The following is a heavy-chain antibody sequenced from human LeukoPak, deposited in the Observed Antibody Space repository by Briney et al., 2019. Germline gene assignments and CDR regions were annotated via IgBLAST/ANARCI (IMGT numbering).Heavy chain of an antibody. CDR2: IYYSGST. J-gene: IGHJ4*02. Sequence: SETLSLTCTVSGGSISSYYWSWIQQPPGKRLERIGHIYYSGSTNYNPSLKSRVTISVDTSKNQFSLKLSSVTAADTAVYYCASRSSIWSGYQDTLYYFDSWGQGTLVTVSS. CDR3: ASRSSIWSGYQDTLYYFDS. D-gene: IGHD3-3*01. CDR1: GGSISSYY. V-gene: IGHV4-59*01.